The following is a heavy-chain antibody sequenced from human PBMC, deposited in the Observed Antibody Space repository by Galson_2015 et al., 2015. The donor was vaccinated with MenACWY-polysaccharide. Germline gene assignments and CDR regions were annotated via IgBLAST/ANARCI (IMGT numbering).Heavy chain of an antibody. V-gene: IGHV4-34*01. CDR1: GGSFSGYY. Sequence: ETLSLTCAVYGGSFSGYYWSWIRQPPGKGLEWIGEINHSGSTNYNPSLKSRVTISVDTSKNQFSLKLSSVTAADTAVYYCARDPSPHSFDYWGQGTLVTVSS. CDR2: INHSGST. CDR3: ARDPSPHSFDY. J-gene: IGHJ4*02.